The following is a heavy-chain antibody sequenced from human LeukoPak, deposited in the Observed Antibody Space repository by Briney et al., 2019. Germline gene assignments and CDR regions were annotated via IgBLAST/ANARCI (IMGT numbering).Heavy chain of an antibody. CDR2: ISYDGSNK. CDR3: AKATVTTGGVDY. V-gene: IGHV3-30*18. Sequence: GGSLRLSCAASGFTFSSYGMRWVRQAPGKGLEWVAVISYDGSNKYYANSVKGRFTISRDNSKNTLYLQMNSLRAEDTAVYYGAKATVTTGGVDYWGQGTLVTVSS. CDR1: GFTFSSYG. D-gene: IGHD4-17*01. J-gene: IGHJ4*02.